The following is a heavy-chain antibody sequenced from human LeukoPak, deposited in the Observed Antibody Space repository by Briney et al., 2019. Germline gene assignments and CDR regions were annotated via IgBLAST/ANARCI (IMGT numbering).Heavy chain of an antibody. J-gene: IGHJ4*02. D-gene: IGHD1-26*01. CDR1: GYTFTGYY. CDR2: IIPIFGTA. CDR3: ARIVGASYYFDY. Sequence: SVKVSCKASGYTFTGYYMHWVRQAPGQGLEWMGGIIPIFGTANYAQKFQGRVTITADESTSTAYMELSSLRSEDTAVYYCARIVGASYYFDYWGQGTLVTVSS. V-gene: IGHV1-69*13.